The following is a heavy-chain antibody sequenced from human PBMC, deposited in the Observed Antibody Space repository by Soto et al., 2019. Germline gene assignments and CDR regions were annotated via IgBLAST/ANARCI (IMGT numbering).Heavy chain of an antibody. CDR1: GGYISSSNW. Sequence: SETLSLTCAVSGGYISSSNWWSWVRQPPGKGLEWIGEIYHSGSTNYNPSLKSRVTISVDKSKNQFSLKLSSVTAADTAVYYCARDQGYCSSTSCYGFDYWGQGTLVTVSS. CDR2: IYHSGST. J-gene: IGHJ4*02. V-gene: IGHV4-4*02. CDR3: ARDQGYCSSTSCYGFDY. D-gene: IGHD2-2*01.